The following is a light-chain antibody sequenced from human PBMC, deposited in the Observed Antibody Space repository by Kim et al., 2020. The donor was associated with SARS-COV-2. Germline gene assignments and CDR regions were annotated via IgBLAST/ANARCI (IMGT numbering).Light chain of an antibody. CDR1: QSVDGY. CDR3: QQRRKSIT. CDR2: NAS. J-gene: IGKJ5*01. Sequence: SLSPGDGATLSFRASQSVDGYLAWLQQKPGQAPRLLISNASNRAAGVPARFSGSGSGTDFTLTISSLEPEDFAVYYCQQRRKSITFGQGTRLEIK. V-gene: IGKV3-11*01.